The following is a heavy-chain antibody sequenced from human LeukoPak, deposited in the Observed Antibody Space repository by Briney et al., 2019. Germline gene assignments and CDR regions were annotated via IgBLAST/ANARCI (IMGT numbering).Heavy chain of an antibody. Sequence: GGSLRLSCAASGFTFSKNAMSWVRQAPGKGLEWVSSLSGSGADTYYADPVKGRFTISRDNSKNTLYLQMNSLRAEDTALYYCARESPVAATGRSWFDSWGQGTLVTVSS. D-gene: IGHD6-13*01. CDR1: GFTFSKNA. CDR2: LSGSGADT. V-gene: IGHV3-23*01. CDR3: ARESPVAATGRSWFDS. J-gene: IGHJ5*01.